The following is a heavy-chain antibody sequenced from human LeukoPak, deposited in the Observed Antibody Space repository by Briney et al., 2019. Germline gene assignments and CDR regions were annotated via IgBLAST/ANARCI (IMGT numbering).Heavy chain of an antibody. CDR3: AKVFPAGYYFDY. V-gene: IGHV3-23*01. CDR2: ISGSADST. CDR1: GFSFSTFA. D-gene: IGHD2-2*01. J-gene: IGHJ4*02. Sequence: PGGSLRLSCAASGFSFSTFAMGWVRQAPGKGLEWVSSISGSADSTYYADPVKGRFTISRDNSKHTPYLQMDSLRAEDTAVYYCAKVFPAGYYFDYWGLGTLVTVSS.